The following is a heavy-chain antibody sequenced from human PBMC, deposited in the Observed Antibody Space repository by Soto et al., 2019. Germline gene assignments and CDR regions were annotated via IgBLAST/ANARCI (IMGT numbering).Heavy chain of an antibody. V-gene: IGHV3-30*03. J-gene: IGHJ4*02. CDR1: GFLFGSYG. Sequence: QVQLVESGGGVVQPGGSLRLSCAASGFLFGSYGMHWVRQAPGKGLEWVAVISYDGRDKHYADSAKGRFTISRDNSKNTLFLQLNSLRAEDTAMYNCNHFDTSGYRGNFDSGGQGTLVTVSS. CDR3: NHFDTSGYRGNFDS. D-gene: IGHD3-22*01. CDR2: ISYDGRDK.